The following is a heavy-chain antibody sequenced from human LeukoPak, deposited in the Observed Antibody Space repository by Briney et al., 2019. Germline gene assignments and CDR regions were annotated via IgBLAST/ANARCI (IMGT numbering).Heavy chain of an antibody. CDR2: ISYDGSNK. J-gene: IGHJ4*02. CDR3: ASAVWFGELAGALDY. Sequence: GGSLRLSCAASGFTFSSYAMHWVRQAPGKGLEWVAVISYDGSNKYYADSVKGRFIISRDNSKNTLYLQMNSLRAEDTAVYYCASAVWFGELAGALDYWGQGTLVTVSS. CDR1: GFTFSSYA. V-gene: IGHV3-30*04. D-gene: IGHD3-10*01.